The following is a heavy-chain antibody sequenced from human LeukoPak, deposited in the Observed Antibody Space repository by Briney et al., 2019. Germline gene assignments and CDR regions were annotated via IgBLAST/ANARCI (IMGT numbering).Heavy chain of an antibody. D-gene: IGHD1-26*01. J-gene: IGHJ4*02. V-gene: IGHV3-48*03. CDR3: ARLWEGDY. CDR2: ISSGGSTI. Sequence: GGSLRLSCAASGFTFSSYEMNWVRQAPGKGLEWVSYISSGGSTIYHADSVKGRFTISGDNAKNSLYLQMNSLRAEDTAVYYCARLWEGDYWGQGTLVTVSS. CDR1: GFTFSSYE.